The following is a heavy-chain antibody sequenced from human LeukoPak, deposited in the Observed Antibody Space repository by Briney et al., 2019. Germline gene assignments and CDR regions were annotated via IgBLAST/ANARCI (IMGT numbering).Heavy chain of an antibody. J-gene: IGHJ3*01. CDR2: IYSGGFT. CDR3: VRDHVYAFDV. V-gene: IGHV3-66*01. CDR1: GFTISGNY. Sequence: GGSLRLSCAASGFTISGNYMSWVRQAPGKGLEWVSVIYSGGFTYYADSVKGRFSISRDNSQNTLYLRMNSLRAEDTAVYYCVRDHVYAFDVWGQGTMVTVSS.